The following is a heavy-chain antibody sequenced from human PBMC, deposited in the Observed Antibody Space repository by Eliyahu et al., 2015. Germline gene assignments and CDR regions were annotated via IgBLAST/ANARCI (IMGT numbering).Heavy chain of an antibody. CDR3: ARDSYYDSSGYPTYFDY. CDR1: GGSIXSYY. Sequence: QVQLQESGPGLVKPSETLSLTCTVSGGSIXSYYWXWIRQPPGKGLEWIGYIYYSGSTNYXPSLKSRVTISVDTSKNQFSLKLSSVTAADTAVYYCARDSYYDSSGYPTYFDYWGQGTLVTVSS. CDR2: IYYSGST. J-gene: IGHJ4*02. V-gene: IGHV4-59*01. D-gene: IGHD3-22*01.